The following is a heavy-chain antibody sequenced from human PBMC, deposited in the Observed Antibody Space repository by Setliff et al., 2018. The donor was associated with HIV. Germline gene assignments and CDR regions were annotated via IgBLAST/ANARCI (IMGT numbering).Heavy chain of an antibody. CDR1: GGSFSGHS. CDR2: ITHSGST. D-gene: IGHD6-19*01. Sequence: SETLSLTCAVYGGSFSGHSWTWIRQPPGKGLEWIGEITHSGSTTYDPSLKSRITISVDTSKNQFSLKLTSVTAADMGVYYCARGRKKTLAVSGTRYFDFWGQGTLVTVSS. J-gene: IGHJ4*02. CDR3: ARGRKKTLAVSGTRYFDF. V-gene: IGHV4-34*01.